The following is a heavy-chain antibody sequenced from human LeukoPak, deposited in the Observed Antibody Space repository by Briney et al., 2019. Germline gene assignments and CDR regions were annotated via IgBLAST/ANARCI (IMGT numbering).Heavy chain of an antibody. CDR3: AKDMRQQLKGRAFDI. CDR2: ISGSGGST. V-gene: IGHV3-23*01. Sequence: GGSLRLSCAASGFTFSSYAMSWVRQAPGKGLEWVSAISGSGGSTYYADSVKGRFTISRDSAKNSLYLQMNSLRAEDTALYYCAKDMRQQLKGRAFDIWGQGTMVTVSS. D-gene: IGHD6-13*01. CDR1: GFTFSSYA. J-gene: IGHJ3*02.